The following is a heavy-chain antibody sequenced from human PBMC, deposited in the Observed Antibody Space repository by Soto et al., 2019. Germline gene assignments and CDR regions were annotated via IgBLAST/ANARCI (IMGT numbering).Heavy chain of an antibody. V-gene: IGHV5-51*01. D-gene: IGHD3-22*01. CDR3: ARHHDSSGYTNAFDI. CDR1: GYIFTNYW. Sequence: HGESLKISCKGSGYIFTNYWIGWVRQMPGKGLEWMGIIYPGDSDTRYSPSFQGQVTISGDKSISTAYLQWSSLKASDTAMYYCARHHDSSGYTNAFDIWGQGTMVTVSS. J-gene: IGHJ3*02. CDR2: IYPGDSDT.